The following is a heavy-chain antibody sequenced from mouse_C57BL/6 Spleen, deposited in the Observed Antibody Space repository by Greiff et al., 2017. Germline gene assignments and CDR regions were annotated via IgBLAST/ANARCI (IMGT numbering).Heavy chain of an antibody. CDR3: ARSFDYYGSSVDY. D-gene: IGHD1-1*01. CDR1: GYTFTSYW. J-gene: IGHJ2*01. V-gene: IGHV1-64*01. CDR2: IHPNSGST. Sequence: VQLQQPGAELVKPGASVKLSCKASGYTFTSYWMHWVKQRPGQGLEWIGMIHPNSGSTNYNEKFKSKATLTVDKSSSTAYMQLSSLTSEDSAVXYCARSFDYYGSSVDYWGQGTTLTVSS.